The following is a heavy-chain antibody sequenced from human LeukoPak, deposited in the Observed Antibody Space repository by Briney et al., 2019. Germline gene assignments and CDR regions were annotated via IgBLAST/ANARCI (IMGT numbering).Heavy chain of an antibody. CDR2: ISYDGSNK. D-gene: IGHD6-13*01. CDR3: ARDPGPIVAAATFDY. J-gene: IGHJ4*02. CDR1: GFTFSSYG. V-gene: IGHV3-30*03. Sequence: GGSLRLSCAASGFTFSSYGMHWVRQAPGKGLEWVAVISYDGSNKYYADSVKGRFTISRDNSKNTLYLQMNSLRAEDTAVYYCARDPGPIVAAATFDYWGQGTLVTVSS.